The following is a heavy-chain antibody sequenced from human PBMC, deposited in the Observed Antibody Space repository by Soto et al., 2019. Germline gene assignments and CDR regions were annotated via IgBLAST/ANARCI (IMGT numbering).Heavy chain of an antibody. CDR1: GFTFDDYA. J-gene: IGHJ4*02. V-gene: IGHV3-9*01. CDR3: ENDANSYGIRGGDC. Sequence: EVHLVESGGGLVQPGRSLRLYCAASGFTFDDYAVHWVRQAPGKGLELVSSISWNSCSIGYAESVKGRFTISRDNARNSLYLEMNSLRAEETAVYYCENDANSYGIRGGDCWGQGTLVTVSS. D-gene: IGHD5-18*01. CDR2: ISWNSCSI.